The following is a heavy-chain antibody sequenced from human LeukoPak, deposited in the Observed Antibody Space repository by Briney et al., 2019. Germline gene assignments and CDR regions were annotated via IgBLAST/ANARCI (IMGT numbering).Heavy chain of an antibody. D-gene: IGHD6-13*01. CDR3: ARDPVVASPGPFYYHYMDV. CDR2: IDSSGNT. Sequence: PSETLSLTCAVSGGSISSGPYYWGWIRQPPGKGLEWLSLIDSSGNTFYADSVKGRFTISRDYLKNTLFLQMNSLRAEDTALYYCARDPVVASPGPFYYHYMDVWGKGTTVTVSS. V-gene: IGHV3-53*01. J-gene: IGHJ6*03. CDR1: GGSISSGPYY.